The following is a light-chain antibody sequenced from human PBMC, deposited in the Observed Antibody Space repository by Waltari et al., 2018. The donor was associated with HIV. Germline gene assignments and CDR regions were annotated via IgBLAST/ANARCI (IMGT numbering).Light chain of an antibody. CDR1: QSVTTY. CDR3: QARHNWPPLFT. V-gene: IGKV3-11*01. Sequence: EIVLTQSPGTLSLSPGEGATLYCRASQSVTTYLAWYQQKPGQPPRLLIFDASNRATGIPARFSGSGSGTDFTLTISSLEPEDFAIYYCQARHNWPPLFTFGPGTKVDMK. J-gene: IGKJ3*01. CDR2: DAS.